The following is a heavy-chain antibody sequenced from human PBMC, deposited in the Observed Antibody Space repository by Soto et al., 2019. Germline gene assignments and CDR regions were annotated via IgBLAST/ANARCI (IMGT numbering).Heavy chain of an antibody. J-gene: IGHJ4*02. CDR1: GGSISSSSYY. V-gene: IGHV4-39*01. Sequence: QLQLQESGPGLVKPSETLSLTCTVSGGSISSSSYYWGWIRQPPGKGLEWIGSIYYSGSTYYNPSLKSRVTISVDTSKNQFSLKLSSVTAADTAVYYCARRTSRRHARGGDFDYWGQGTLVTVSS. D-gene: IGHD3-16*01. CDR2: IYYSGST. CDR3: ARRTSRRHARGGDFDY.